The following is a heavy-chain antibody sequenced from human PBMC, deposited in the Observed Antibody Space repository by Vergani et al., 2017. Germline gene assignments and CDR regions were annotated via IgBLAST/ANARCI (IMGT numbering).Heavy chain of an antibody. Sequence: QVQLVQSGAEVKKPGASVKVSCKASGYTFTSYYMHWVRQAPGQGLEWMGIINPSGDSTIYAQKFQGRVTMTRDTSTSTVYMELSSLRSDDTAVYYCATSGYLRSSPFDPWGQGTLVTVSS. CDR1: GYTFTSYY. CDR2: INPSGDST. V-gene: IGHV1-46*03. J-gene: IGHJ5*02. D-gene: IGHD2-15*01. CDR3: ATSGYLRSSPFDP.